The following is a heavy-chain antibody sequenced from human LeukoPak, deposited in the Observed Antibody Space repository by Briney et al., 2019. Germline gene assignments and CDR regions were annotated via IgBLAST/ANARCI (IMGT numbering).Heavy chain of an antibody. V-gene: IGHV1-2*02. D-gene: IGHD3-22*01. CDR2: INPNSGGT. CDR3: ARDGYYYDSSGYYRDAFDI. CDR1: GYTFTGYY. Sequence: ASVKVSCKASGYTFTGYYMHWVRQAPGQGLEWMGWINPNSGGTNYAQKFQGRVTMTRDTSISTAYMELSRLRSDDTAVYYCARDGYYYDSSGYYRDAFDIWGQGTMVTVSS. J-gene: IGHJ3*02.